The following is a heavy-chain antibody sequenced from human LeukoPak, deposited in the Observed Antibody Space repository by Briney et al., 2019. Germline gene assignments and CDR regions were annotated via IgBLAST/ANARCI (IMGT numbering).Heavy chain of an antibody. D-gene: IGHD6-13*01. J-gene: IGHJ5*02. CDR1: GGSISSNNYY. CDR2: TSYSGST. V-gene: IGHV4-39*01. CDR3: ARGTNKSSAYSSSWYDRRIFYPVSGQGWFDP. Sequence: SETLSLTCTVSGGSISSNNYYWGWLRQPPGKGLEWIGSTSYSGSTYYNPSLKSRVIISADTSKNQISLRLSSVTAADTAVYYCARGTNKSSAYSSSWYDRRIFYPVSGQGWFDPWGQGTLVTVSS.